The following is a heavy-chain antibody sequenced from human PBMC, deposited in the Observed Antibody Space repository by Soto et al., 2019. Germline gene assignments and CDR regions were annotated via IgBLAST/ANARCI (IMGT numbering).Heavy chain of an antibody. J-gene: IGHJ4*02. Sequence: AETLSLTCVVYGGSFSGYYWSWIRQPPGRGLEWIGEINHSGSTNYNPSLKSRVTISVDTSKNQFSLKLSSVTAADTAVYYCARGPIVVVPAARPYYFYYWGQGTLVTVSS. V-gene: IGHV4-34*01. CDR2: INHSGST. CDR3: ARGPIVVVPAARPYYFYY. D-gene: IGHD2-2*02. CDR1: GGSFSGYY.